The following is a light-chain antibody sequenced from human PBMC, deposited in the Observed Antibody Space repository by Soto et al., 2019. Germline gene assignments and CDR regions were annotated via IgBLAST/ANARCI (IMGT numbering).Light chain of an antibody. V-gene: IGKV3-20*01. CDR1: QSVSSSH. Sequence: EIVLTQSPDTLSLSPGERATLSCRASQSVSSSHLVWYQQKYGQAPRLLIYGASTRATGIPDRFSGSGSGTDFTLTISRLEPEDFAVYYCQQYHNSPRTFGQGTKVEIK. CDR3: QQYHNSPRT. CDR2: GAS. J-gene: IGKJ1*01.